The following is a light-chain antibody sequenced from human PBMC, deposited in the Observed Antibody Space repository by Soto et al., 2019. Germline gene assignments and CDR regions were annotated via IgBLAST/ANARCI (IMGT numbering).Light chain of an antibody. CDR2: GAS. V-gene: IGKV3-15*01. CDR3: QQYNNWPPWT. J-gene: IGKJ1*01. CDR1: QSVSSN. Sequence: EIVMTQSPATLSVSLGQSHSLSCRPSQSVSSNLAWYQQKPGQAPRLLIYGASTRATGIPARFSGSGSGTEFTLTISSLQSEDFAVYYCQQYNNWPPWTFGQGTKVDIK.